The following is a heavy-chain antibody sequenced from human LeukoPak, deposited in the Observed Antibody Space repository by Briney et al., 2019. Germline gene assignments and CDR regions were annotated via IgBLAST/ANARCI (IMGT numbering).Heavy chain of an antibody. J-gene: IGHJ4*02. CDR1: GYTFTTYG. V-gene: IGHV1-18*01. CDR2: ISAYNDNT. Sequence: ASVKVSCKASGYTFTTYGVSWVRQAPGQGLEWMGWISAYNDNTNYAQKLQGRVTMTTDTSTSTAYMELRSLRSDDTAVYYRARAPGEIVGPPAKYYFDYWGQGTLVTVSS. D-gene: IGHD1-26*01. CDR3: ARAPGEIVGPPAKYYFDY.